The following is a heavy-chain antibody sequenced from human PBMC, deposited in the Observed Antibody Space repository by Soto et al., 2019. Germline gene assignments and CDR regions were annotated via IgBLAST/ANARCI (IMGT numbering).Heavy chain of an antibody. Sequence: SVKVSCKASGGTFSNYAINWVRQAPGQGLEWLGGIIPFSETANYAQKFQGRVTINADKSTSTAYMELSSLRSEDTAVYYCARALAVLVGKSFYYGSVVWGQGTTVTVSS. V-gene: IGHV1-69*06. CDR1: GGTFSNYA. CDR2: IIPFSETA. J-gene: IGHJ6*02. D-gene: IGHD1-26*01. CDR3: ARALAVLVGKSFYYGSVV.